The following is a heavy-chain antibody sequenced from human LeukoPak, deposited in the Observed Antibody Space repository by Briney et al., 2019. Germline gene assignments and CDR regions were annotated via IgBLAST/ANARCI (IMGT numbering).Heavy chain of an antibody. Sequence: PSETLSLTCTVSGGSISSSSYYWGWIRQPPGKGLEWIGSIYYSGSTYYNASLKSRATISVDTSKNQFSLKLSSATAADTAVYYCARRRGYNYGYPLVGYFDYWGQGTLVTVSS. CDR3: ARRRGYNYGYPLVGYFDY. D-gene: IGHD5-18*01. V-gene: IGHV4-39*01. CDR2: IYYSGST. J-gene: IGHJ4*02. CDR1: GGSISSSSYY.